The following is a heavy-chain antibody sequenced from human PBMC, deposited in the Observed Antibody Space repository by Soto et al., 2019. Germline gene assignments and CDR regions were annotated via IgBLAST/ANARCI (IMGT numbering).Heavy chain of an antibody. J-gene: IGHJ6*02. Sequence: SETLSLTCTVSGGSISSSSYYWGWIRQPPGKGLEWIGSIYYSGSTYYNPSLKSRVTISVDTSKNQFSLKLSSVTAADTAVYYCARLDSPYYYGMDVWGQGTTVTISS. CDR3: ARLDSPYYYGMDV. V-gene: IGHV4-39*01. CDR1: GGSISSSSYY. CDR2: IYYSGST.